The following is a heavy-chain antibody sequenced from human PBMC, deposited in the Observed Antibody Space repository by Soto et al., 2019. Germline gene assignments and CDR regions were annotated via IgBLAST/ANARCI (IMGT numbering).Heavy chain of an antibody. CDR2: IYYSGST. J-gene: IGHJ5*02. V-gene: IGHV4-59*01. D-gene: IGHD2-2*01. CDR1: GGSISSYY. CDR3: ARGIGYFSSTSCCGAGNWFVP. Sequence: SETLSLTCTVSGGSISSYYWSWIRQPPGKGLEWIGYIYYSGSTNYNPSLKSRVTISVDTSKNQFSPKLSSVTAADTAVYYCARGIGYFSSTSCCGAGNWFVPWGQGTLVTVSS.